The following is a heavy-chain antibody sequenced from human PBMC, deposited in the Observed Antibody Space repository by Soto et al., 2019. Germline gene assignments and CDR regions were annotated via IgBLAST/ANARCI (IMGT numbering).Heavy chain of an antibody. Sequence: GGSLRLSCAASGFTFSDYYMSWIRQAPGKGLERVSYISSSGGSTDYADSVKGRITISRDNSKNTLYLQMNSLRAEDTAVYYCARDAFYDSSGYNFDFYYGLDVWGQGTTVTVSS. CDR3: ARDAFYDSSGYNFDFYYGLDV. J-gene: IGHJ6*02. V-gene: IGHV3-11*01. CDR2: ISSSGGST. D-gene: IGHD3-22*01. CDR1: GFTFSDYY.